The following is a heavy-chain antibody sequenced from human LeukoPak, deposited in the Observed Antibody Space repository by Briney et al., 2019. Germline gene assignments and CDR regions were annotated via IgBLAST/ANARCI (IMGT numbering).Heavy chain of an antibody. Sequence: GGSLRLSCATSGFTLSDHFIDWVRQAPGKGLEWVSSISSSSSYIYYADSVKGRFTISRDNAKNSLYLQMNSLRAEDTAVYYCARVVTTYGPTDYWGQGTLVTVSS. CDR2: ISSSSSYI. CDR3: ARVVTTYGPTDY. CDR1: GFTLSDHF. V-gene: IGHV3-21*01. J-gene: IGHJ4*02. D-gene: IGHD4-17*01.